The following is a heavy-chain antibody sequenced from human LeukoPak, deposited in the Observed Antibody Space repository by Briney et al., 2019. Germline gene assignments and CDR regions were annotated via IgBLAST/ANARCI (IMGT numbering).Heavy chain of an antibody. CDR3: ARTYRRPDAFDI. CDR1: GGSISSSSYY. CDR2: IYYSGST. Sequence: SETLSLTCTVSGGSISSSSYYWGWIRQPPGKALEWIGSIYYSGSTYYNPSLKSRVTISVDTSKNQFSLRLSSVTAADTAVYNCARTYRRPDAFDIWGQGTMVTVSS. J-gene: IGHJ3*02. V-gene: IGHV4-39*01. D-gene: IGHD3-16*01.